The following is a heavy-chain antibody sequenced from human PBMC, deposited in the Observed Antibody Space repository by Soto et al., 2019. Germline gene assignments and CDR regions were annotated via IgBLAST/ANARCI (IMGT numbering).Heavy chain of an antibody. CDR1: GFTFSSYW. CDR3: VRATSTVPEY. J-gene: IGHJ4*02. Sequence: GGSLRLSCVTSGFTFSSYWMHWVRQAPGKGLVWVSRTNGDGSRTSYADSVKGRFTISRNNAQNTVYLQMNSLRVEDMPVYYCVRATSTVPEYCRQGTQVTVTS. CDR2: TNGDGSRT. V-gene: IGHV3-74*01. D-gene: IGHD4-17*01.